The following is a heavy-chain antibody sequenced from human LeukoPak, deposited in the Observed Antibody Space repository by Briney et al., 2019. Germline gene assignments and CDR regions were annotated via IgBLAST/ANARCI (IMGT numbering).Heavy chain of an antibody. V-gene: IGHV1-8*03. CDR2: MNPNSGNT. CDR1: GYTFTSYD. J-gene: IGHJ4*02. D-gene: IGHD3-22*01. Sequence: ASVKVSCKASGYTFTSYDINWVRQATGQGLEWMGWMNPNSGNTGYAQKFQGRVTITRNTSISTAYMELSSLRSEDTAVYYCARGLRYYYDRDSADYWGQGTLVTVSS. CDR3: ARGLRYYYDRDSADY.